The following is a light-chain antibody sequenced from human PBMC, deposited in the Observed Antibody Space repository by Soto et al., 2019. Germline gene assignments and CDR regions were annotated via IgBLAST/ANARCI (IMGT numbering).Light chain of an antibody. Sequence: DIQMTQSPSTLSASVGDTVTVTCRASQSVSGWLAWYQQKPGEAPKLLIYGASSRATGVPDRFSASGSATDFSLTIRRLEPEDSAVYYCQQFGSSGPLTFGGGTKVHIK. V-gene: IGKV1-5*01. J-gene: IGKJ4*01. CDR1: QSVSGW. CDR2: GAS. CDR3: QQFGSSGPLT.